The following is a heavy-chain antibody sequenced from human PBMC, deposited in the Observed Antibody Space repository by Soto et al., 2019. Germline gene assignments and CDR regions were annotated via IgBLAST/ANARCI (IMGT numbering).Heavy chain of an antibody. D-gene: IGHD6-19*01. V-gene: IGHV1-69*01. CDR2: IIPIFGTA. J-gene: IGHJ6*02. Sequence: QVQLVQSGAEVKKPGSSVKVSCKASGGTFSSYAISWVRQAPGQGLEWMGGIIPIFGTANYAQKFQGRVTITADESTSTAYMELSSLRSEDTAVYYCARDRAVAGTGSYYYYGMDVWGQGTTVTVSS. CDR1: GGTFSSYA. CDR3: ARDRAVAGTGSYYYYGMDV.